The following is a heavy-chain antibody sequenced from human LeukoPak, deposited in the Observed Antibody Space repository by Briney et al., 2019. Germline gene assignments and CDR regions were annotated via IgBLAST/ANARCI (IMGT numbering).Heavy chain of an antibody. CDR1: GFTFSSYW. CDR3: ARGSRYYYDSHLDP. D-gene: IGHD3-22*01. J-gene: IGHJ5*02. Sequence: GGSLRLSCAASGFTFSSYWMHWVRQAPGKGLVWVSRINSDGSSTNYADSVKGRFTISRDNAKNTLYLQMNSLRAEDTAVYYCARGSRYYYDSHLDPWGQGTLVTVSS. CDR2: INSDGSST. V-gene: IGHV3-74*01.